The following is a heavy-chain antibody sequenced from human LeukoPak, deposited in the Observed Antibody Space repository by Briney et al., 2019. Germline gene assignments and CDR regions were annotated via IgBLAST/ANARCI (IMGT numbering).Heavy chain of an antibody. Sequence: SETLSLTCTVSGGSISSYYWSWIRQPPGKGLEWIGYIYYSGSTNYNPSLKSRVTISVDTSKNQFSLKLSSVTAADTAVYYCARRASFDYWGQGTLVTASS. V-gene: IGHV4-59*08. CDR2: IYYSGST. D-gene: IGHD5-12*01. CDR3: ARRASFDY. J-gene: IGHJ4*02. CDR1: GGSISSYY.